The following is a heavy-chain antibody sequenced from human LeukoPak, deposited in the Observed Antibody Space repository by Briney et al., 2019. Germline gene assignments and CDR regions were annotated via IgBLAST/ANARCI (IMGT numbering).Heavy chain of an antibody. D-gene: IGHD3-16*01. CDR1: GYTFTTYW. CDR2: IYPGDSDS. Sequence: GESLKISCKGSGYTFTTYWIGWVRQMPGKGLEWMGIIYPGDSDSRYSPSFQGQVTFSADKSINTAYLQWGRLKASDIAIYYCARRDPQGGRDYWGQGTLVTVSS. J-gene: IGHJ4*02. V-gene: IGHV5-51*01. CDR3: ARRDPQGGRDY.